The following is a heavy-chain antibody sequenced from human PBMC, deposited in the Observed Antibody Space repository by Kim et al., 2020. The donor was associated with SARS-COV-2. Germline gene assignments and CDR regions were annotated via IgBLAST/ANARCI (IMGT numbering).Heavy chain of an antibody. D-gene: IGHD3-10*01. J-gene: IGHJ4*02. CDR1: GGSVSSGSYY. CDR3: AVQYGSGGQGIIDY. V-gene: IGHV4-61*01. CDR2: IYYSGST. Sequence: SETLSLTCTVSGGSVSSGSYYWSWIRQPPGKGLEWIGYIYYSGSTNYNPSLKSRVTISVDTSKNQFSLKLSSVTAADTAVYYCAVQYGSGGQGIIDYWGQGSLVTVSS.